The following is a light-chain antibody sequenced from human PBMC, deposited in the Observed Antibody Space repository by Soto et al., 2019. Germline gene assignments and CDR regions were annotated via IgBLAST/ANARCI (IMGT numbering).Light chain of an antibody. CDR3: SSYAGSNSFV. V-gene: IGLV2-8*01. CDR2: EVS. CDR1: GSDVGGYNY. J-gene: IGLJ1*01. Sequence: QSVLTQPPSASGSPGQSVTISCTGTGSDVGGYNYVSWYQQHPGKAPKLMIYEVSKRPSGVPDRFSGSKSGNTASLTVSGLQAEDEADYYCSSYAGSNSFVFGTGTKVTV.